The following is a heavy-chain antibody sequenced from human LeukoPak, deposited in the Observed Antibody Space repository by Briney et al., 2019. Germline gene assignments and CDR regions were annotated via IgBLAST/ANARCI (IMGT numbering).Heavy chain of an antibody. J-gene: IGHJ5*02. CDR1: GGSISSSTYS. V-gene: IGHV4-39*01. CDR3: ARLGYCSSTSCHLSWFDP. Sequence: SETLSLTCTVSGGSISSSTYSWGWIRQSTGKGLEWIGSIYESETTYYNPSLKSRVIISVDTSKNQFSLKVNSVTAADTAVYYCARLGYCSSTSCHLSWFDPWGQGTLVTVSS. D-gene: IGHD2-2*01. CDR2: IYESETT.